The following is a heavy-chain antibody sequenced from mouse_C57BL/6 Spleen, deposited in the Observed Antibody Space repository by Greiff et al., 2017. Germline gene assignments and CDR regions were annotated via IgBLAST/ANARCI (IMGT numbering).Heavy chain of an antibody. V-gene: IGHV5-6*01. CDR1: GFTFSSYG. J-gene: IGHJ2*01. Sequence: EVQLQESGGDLVKPGGSLKLSCAASGFTFSSYGMSWVRQTPDKRLEWVATISSGGSYTYYPDSVKGRFTISRDNAKNTLYLQMSSLKSEDTAMYYCARQEDLDYWGQGTTLTVSS. CDR3: ARQEDLDY. CDR2: ISSGGSYT.